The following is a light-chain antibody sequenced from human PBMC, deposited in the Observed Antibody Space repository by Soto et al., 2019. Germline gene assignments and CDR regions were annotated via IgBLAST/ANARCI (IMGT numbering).Light chain of an antibody. CDR2: DAS. V-gene: IGKV3-15*01. CDR1: QSVGSK. J-gene: IGKJ3*01. Sequence: EIVMTQSPATLSVSPGERASLSCRASQSVGSKLAWYQHKPGQAPRLLIYDASTRATGFPARFSGSGSGTEFTLTISRLQPEDFAVYYCQQYKNWPPFTFGPGTRVDIK. CDR3: QQYKNWPPFT.